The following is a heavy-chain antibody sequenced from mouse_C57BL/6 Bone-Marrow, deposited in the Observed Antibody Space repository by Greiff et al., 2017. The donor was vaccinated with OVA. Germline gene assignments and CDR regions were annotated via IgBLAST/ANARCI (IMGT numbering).Heavy chain of an antibody. CDR1: GYTFTNYW. Sequence: QVQLQQSGAELVRPGTSVKMSCKASGYTFTNYWIGWAKQRPGHGLEWIGDIYPGGGYTNYNEKFKGKATLTADKSSSTAYMQFSILTSEDSAIYYCARAGYSPFDYWGQGTTLTVSS. J-gene: IGHJ2*01. V-gene: IGHV1-63*01. CDR3: ARAGYSPFDY. D-gene: IGHD2-12*01. CDR2: IYPGGGYT.